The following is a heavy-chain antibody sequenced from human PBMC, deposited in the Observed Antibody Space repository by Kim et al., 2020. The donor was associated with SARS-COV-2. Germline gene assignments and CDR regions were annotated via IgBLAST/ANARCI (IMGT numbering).Heavy chain of an antibody. Sequence: SETLSLTCKVSGGSISNDYWSWIRQSPGKRLEWIGYIYNNGRTTYNPSLGSRVSISLDTSGSQFSLKLKSVTAADTAVYFCAPCGNVSVWGSFLHWGQGTQVAVS. J-gene: IGHJ4*02. CDR3: APCGNVSVWGSFLH. D-gene: IGHD3-16*01. CDR1: GGSISNDY. CDR2: IYNNGRT. V-gene: IGHV4-59*13.